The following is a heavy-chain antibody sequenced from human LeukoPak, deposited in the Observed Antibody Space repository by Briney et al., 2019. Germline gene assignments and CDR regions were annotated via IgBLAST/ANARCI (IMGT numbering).Heavy chain of an antibody. CDR1: GFDFSSSS. CDR3: ARQGGSGLFDF. D-gene: IGHD3-10*01. J-gene: IGHJ4*02. Sequence: GESLKISCKGSGFDFSSSSIGWVRQMAGKGLEWMTIIRPADSDTRYSSSFRGQVTISADKTISTAYLQWSSLKASDTAMYYCARQGGSGLFDFWGQGTLVTVSS. V-gene: IGHV5-51*01. CDR2: IRPADSDT.